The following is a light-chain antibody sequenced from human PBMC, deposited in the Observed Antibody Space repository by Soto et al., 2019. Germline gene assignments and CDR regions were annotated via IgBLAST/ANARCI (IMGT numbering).Light chain of an antibody. Sequence: VLPQSPGTLSLSAGDSATLSCRASQSVAANYLAWYQQKRGQAPRLLIYGESSRATGIPDRLSGSGSGTDLNLTISRLEPEDFSVYYCHKYGTAPLTCGPGTKVDIK. CDR2: GES. CDR3: HKYGTAPLT. J-gene: IGKJ3*01. CDR1: QSVAANY. V-gene: IGKV3-20*01.